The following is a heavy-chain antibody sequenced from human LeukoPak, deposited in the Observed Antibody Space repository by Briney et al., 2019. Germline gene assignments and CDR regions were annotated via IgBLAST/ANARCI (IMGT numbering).Heavy chain of an antibody. D-gene: IGHD4-11*01. J-gene: IGHJ6*02. V-gene: IGHV3-53*01. CDR2: IYSGGST. CDR1: GFTVSSNY. CDR3: ARDKGRQVNPAQYGMDV. Sequence: GGSLRLSCAASGFTVSSNYMSWVRQAPGKGLEWVSVIYSGGSTYYADSVKGRFTISRDNSKNTLYLQMNSLRAEDTAVYYCARDKGRQVNPAQYGMDVWGQGTTVTVSS.